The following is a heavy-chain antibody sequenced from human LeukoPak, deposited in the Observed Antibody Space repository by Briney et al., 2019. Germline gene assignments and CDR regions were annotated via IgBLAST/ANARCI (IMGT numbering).Heavy chain of an antibody. Sequence: PSETLSLTCAVSGGSISSCNWWSWVRQPPGKGLEWIGEIHHSGSTNYNPSLKSRVTISVDKSRNQFSLKLTSVTAADTAVYYCARRYYYGSGSYYNYWGQGTLVTVSS. D-gene: IGHD3-10*01. V-gene: IGHV4-4*02. J-gene: IGHJ4*02. CDR1: GGSISSCNW. CDR3: ARRYYYGSGSYYNY. CDR2: IHHSGST.